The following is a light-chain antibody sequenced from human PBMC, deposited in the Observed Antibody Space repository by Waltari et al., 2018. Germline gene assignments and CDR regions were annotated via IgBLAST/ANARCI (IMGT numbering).Light chain of an antibody. CDR1: QSVGSN. CDR2: GAA. Sequence: EIVMTQSPATLSMSPGERATLSCRASQSVGSNLAWYHQKPGQPPRLLDYGAATRATGIPARFSGSGSGTQFALTISSLQSEDCAVYYCQHYNSWPLTFGGGTKVEIK. J-gene: IGKJ4*01. CDR3: QHYNSWPLT. V-gene: IGKV3-15*01.